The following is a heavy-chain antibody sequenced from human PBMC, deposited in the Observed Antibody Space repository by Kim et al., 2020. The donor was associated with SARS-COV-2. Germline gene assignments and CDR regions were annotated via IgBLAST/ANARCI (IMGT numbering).Heavy chain of an antibody. CDR2: ISGSGGST. V-gene: IGHV3-23*01. CDR1: GFTFSSYA. Sequence: GGSLRLSCAASGFTFSSYAMSWVRQAPGKGLEWVSAISGSGGSTYYADSVKGQFTIARDNSKNTLYLQMNSLRAEDTAVYYCVKGAGHRGYSNYVHYWGQGTLVTVSS. D-gene: IGHD4-4*01. J-gene: IGHJ4*02. CDR3: VKGAGHRGYSNYVHY.